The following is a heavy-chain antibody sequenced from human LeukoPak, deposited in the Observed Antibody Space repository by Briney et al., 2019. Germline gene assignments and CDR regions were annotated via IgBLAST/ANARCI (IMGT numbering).Heavy chain of an antibody. CDR1: GFTFSSYG. Sequence: GGSLTLSCAPSGFTFSSYGMHWVRQAPGKGLEGVAVISYDGSNKYYADSVKGRFTISRDNSKNTLYLQMNSLRAEDTAVYYCAKVTGDVHYYDSSGPDYWGQGTLVTVSS. CDR3: AKVTGDVHYYDSSGPDY. D-gene: IGHD3-22*01. V-gene: IGHV3-30*18. J-gene: IGHJ4*02. CDR2: ISYDGSNK.